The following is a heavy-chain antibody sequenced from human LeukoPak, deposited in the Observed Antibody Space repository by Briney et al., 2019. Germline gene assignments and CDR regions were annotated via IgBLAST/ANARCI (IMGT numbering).Heavy chain of an antibody. CDR1: GYTFTGYY. CDR3: ARQVVPAAIFDY. D-gene: IGHD2-2*01. Sequence: SVKVSCKASGYTFTGYYMHWVRQAPGQGLEWMGWINPNSGGTNYAQKFQGRVTMTRDTSISTAYMELSRLRSDDTAVYYCARQVVPAAIFDYWGQGTLVTVSS. V-gene: IGHV1-2*02. CDR2: INPNSGGT. J-gene: IGHJ4*02.